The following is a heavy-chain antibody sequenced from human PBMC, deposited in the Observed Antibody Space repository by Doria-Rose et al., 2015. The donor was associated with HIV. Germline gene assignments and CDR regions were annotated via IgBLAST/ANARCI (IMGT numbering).Heavy chain of an antibody. CDR2: IFSYDER. CDR1: GVSLSSPGMG. J-gene: IGHJ4*02. CDR3: ARIKSSRWYHKYYFDF. Sequence: QVTLKESGPVLVKPTETLTLTCTVSGVSLSSPGMGVSWIRQPPGKALEWLANIFSYDERSYKTSLKSRLTISRCTSKSQVVLTMTDMDPVDTATYYCARIKSSRWYHKYYFDFWGQGTLVIASA. D-gene: IGHD6-13*01. V-gene: IGHV2-26*01.